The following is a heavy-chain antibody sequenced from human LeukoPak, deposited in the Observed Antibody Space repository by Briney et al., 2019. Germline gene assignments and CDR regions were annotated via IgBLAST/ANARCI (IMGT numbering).Heavy chain of an antibody. CDR2: ISSNGGDT. Sequence: PGGSLRLSCAASGFTFNSYAMNWVRQPPGKGLEFVSAISSNGGDTFYANSVKGRFTISRDNSKNTLYLQMGSLRVEDMAIYYCARAIHSSGYPPVDCWGQGTLVTVSS. D-gene: IGHD3-22*01. CDR3: ARAIHSSGYPPVDC. V-gene: IGHV3-64*01. J-gene: IGHJ4*02. CDR1: GFTFNSYA.